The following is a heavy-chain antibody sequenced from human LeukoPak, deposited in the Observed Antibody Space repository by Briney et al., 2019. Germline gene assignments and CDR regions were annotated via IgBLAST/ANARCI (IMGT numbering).Heavy chain of an antibody. Sequence: PSETLSLTCTVSGGSISGFYWSWIRQPPGKGLEWIGYIYYSGSTNYNPSLKSRVTISVKTSKNQFSLKLSSVTAADTAVYYCARDRMRVGFGGFDPWGQGTLVAVSS. CDR1: GGSISGFY. J-gene: IGHJ5*02. V-gene: IGHV4-59*12. CDR3: ARDRMRVGFGGFDP. D-gene: IGHD3-16*01. CDR2: IYYSGST.